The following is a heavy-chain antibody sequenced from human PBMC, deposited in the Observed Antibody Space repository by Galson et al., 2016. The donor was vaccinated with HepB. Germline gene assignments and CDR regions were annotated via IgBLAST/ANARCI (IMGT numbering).Heavy chain of an antibody. J-gene: IGHJ6*04. D-gene: IGHD1-26*01. CDR3: VQGSTAPAV. CDR2: ISRSGDST. CDR1: GFTFNNFG. V-gene: IGHV3-23*01. Sequence: SLRLSCAASGFTFNNFGMTWVRQAPGKGLEVVSSISRSGDSTDYADSVKGRITISRDNSKNTLSLQMNSLRVEDTAVYYCVQGSTAPAVWGKGTTIIVSS.